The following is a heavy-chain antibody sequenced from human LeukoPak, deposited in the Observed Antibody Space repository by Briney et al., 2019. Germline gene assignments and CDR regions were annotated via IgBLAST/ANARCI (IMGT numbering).Heavy chain of an antibody. CDR2: ISAYNGNT. D-gene: IGHD3-9*01. CDR3: ARPDYDILTGWETDAFDI. Sequence: ASVKVSCNASGYTFTSYGISWVRQAPGQGLEWMGWISAYNGNTNYAQKLQGRVTMTTDTSTSTAYMEMRSLRSDDTAVYYCARPDYDILTGWETDAFDIWGEGTMVTVSS. J-gene: IGHJ3*02. V-gene: IGHV1-18*01. CDR1: GYTFTSYG.